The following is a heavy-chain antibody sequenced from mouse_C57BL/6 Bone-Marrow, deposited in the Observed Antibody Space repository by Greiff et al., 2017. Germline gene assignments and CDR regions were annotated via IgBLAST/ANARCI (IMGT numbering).Heavy chain of an antibody. J-gene: IGHJ3*01. D-gene: IGHD4-1*01. CDR1: GFNIQDDY. Sequence: EVQLQQSGAELVRPGASVKLSCTASGFNIQDDYMPWVKQRPEQGLEWIGWIDPENGDTEYASKFQGKATISADTTSNTAYLQLSSLTSEDTAVYYCTLNWYWFAYWGQGTLVTVSA. V-gene: IGHV14-4*01. CDR2: IDPENGDT. CDR3: TLNWYWFAY.